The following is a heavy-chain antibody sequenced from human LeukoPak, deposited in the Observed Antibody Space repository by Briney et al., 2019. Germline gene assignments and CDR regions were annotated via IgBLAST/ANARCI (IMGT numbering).Heavy chain of an antibody. CDR1: GGSISPYY. CDR3: ARVGDWNDLVY. V-gene: IGHV4-59*01. J-gene: IGHJ4*02. Sequence: PAETLCLTCTVSGGSISPYYWSWIRQTPGKGLEWIGYILYSGTTTNYNPSLKSRVTISVDTSKNQFSLKLSSVTAADTAVYYCARVGDWNDLVYWGQGTLATVSS. CDR2: ILYSGTT. D-gene: IGHD1-1*01.